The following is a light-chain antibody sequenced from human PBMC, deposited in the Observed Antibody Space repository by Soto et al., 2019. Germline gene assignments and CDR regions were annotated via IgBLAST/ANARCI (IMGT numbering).Light chain of an antibody. CDR2: DAS. Sequence: TQMTQYPSTLSASIGERVTISCRASQSVNHWLAWYQRKPGKAPKLLIHDASTLESGIPSRFSGSGSGTEFTLTISSLQPDDFATYYCQQYNSYWTFGQGTKVDIK. CDR1: QSVNHW. J-gene: IGKJ1*01. V-gene: IGKV1-5*01. CDR3: QQYNSYWT.